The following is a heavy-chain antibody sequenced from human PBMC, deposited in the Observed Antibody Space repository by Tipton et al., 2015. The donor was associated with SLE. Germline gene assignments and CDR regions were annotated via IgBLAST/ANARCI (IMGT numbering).Heavy chain of an antibody. CDR1: GFTFSSYA. D-gene: IGHD7-27*01. J-gene: IGHJ4*02. CDR2: ISGSGGST. Sequence: SLRLSCAASGFTFSSYAMSWVRQAPGKGLEWVSAISGSGGSTYYADSVKGRFTISRDNSKNTLYLQMNSLKAEDTAVYYCAKEGNWGSRVHYFDYWGQGTLVTVSS. CDR3: AKEGNWGSRVHYFDY. V-gene: IGHV3-23*01.